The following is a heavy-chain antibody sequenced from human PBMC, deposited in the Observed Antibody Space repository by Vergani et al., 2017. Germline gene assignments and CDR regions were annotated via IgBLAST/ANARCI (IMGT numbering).Heavy chain of an antibody. D-gene: IGHD2-15*01. V-gene: IGHV1-46*01. Sequence: QVQLVQSGAEVKKPGASVKVSCKASGYTFTSYYMHWVRQAPGQGLEWMGIINPSGGSTSYAQKFQGRVTMTRDTSTSTVYMELSSLRSEDTAVYYCAREYCSGGSCTTYYYYYYYMDVWGKGTTVTVSS. J-gene: IGHJ6*03. CDR2: INPSGGST. CDR3: AREYCSGGSCTTYYYYYYYMDV. CDR1: GYTFTSYY.